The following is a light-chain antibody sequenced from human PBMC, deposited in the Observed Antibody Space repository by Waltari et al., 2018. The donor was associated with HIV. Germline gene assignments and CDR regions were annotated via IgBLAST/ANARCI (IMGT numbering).Light chain of an antibody. J-gene: IGLJ2*01. V-gene: IGLV2-23*02. CDR3: CSYAGSSTVI. Sequence: QSALTQPAPVSGSPGQAITISCTGTSSDVGRSSYVSCYQQPPGKAPKLLIYDVTTRPSGVSNRLSGSKSGNTASLTISGLQAEDEAAYYCCSYAGSSTVIFGGGTKLTVL. CDR1: SSDVGRSSY. CDR2: DVT.